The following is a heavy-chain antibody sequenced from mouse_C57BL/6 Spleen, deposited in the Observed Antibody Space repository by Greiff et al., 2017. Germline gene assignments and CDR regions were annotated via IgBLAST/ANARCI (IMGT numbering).Heavy chain of an antibody. CDR1: GYTFTDYE. V-gene: IGHV1-15*01. CDR3: TRWDGYNWYFDV. D-gene: IGHD2-3*01. Sequence: QVQLQQSGAELVRPGASVTLSCKASGYTFTDYEMHWVKQTPVHGLEWIGAIDPETGGTAYNQKFKGKAILTADKSSSTAYMELRSLTSEDSAVYYCTRWDGYNWYFDVWGTGTTVTVSS. CDR2: IDPETGGT. J-gene: IGHJ1*03.